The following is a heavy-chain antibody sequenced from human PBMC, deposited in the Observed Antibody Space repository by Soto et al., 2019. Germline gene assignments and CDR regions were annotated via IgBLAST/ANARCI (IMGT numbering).Heavy chain of an antibody. CDR1: GGSFSGYY. CDR3: ARLEEHPNWFDP. CDR2: INHSGST. V-gene: IGHV4-34*01. J-gene: IGHJ5*02. Sequence: PSETLSLTCAVYGGSFSGYYWSWIRQPPGKGLEWIGEINHSGSTNYNPSLKSRVTISADKSISTAYLQWSSLKASDTAMYYCARLEEHPNWFDPWGQGTLVTVSS. D-gene: IGHD1-1*01.